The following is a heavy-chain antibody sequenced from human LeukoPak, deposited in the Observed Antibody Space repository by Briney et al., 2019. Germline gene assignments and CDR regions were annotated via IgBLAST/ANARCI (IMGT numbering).Heavy chain of an antibody. CDR3: ASFSWGSGSYNQEAIWSWFDP. D-gene: IGHD3-10*01. J-gene: IGHJ5*02. CDR1: GGSISSYY. CDR2: INYSGNT. V-gene: IGHV4-59*08. Sequence: KPSETLSLTCTVSGGSISSYYWSWIRQPPGKGLEWIGYINYSGNTNCNPSLKSRVTISVDTSKNQFSLKLSSVTAADTAVYYCASFSWGSGSYNQEAIWSWFDPWGQGTLVTVSS.